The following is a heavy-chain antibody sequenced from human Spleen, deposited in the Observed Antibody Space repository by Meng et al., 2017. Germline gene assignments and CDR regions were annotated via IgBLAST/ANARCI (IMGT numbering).Heavy chain of an antibody. CDR2: LYHSGNT. J-gene: IGHJ6*02. D-gene: IGHD2-21*02. V-gene: IGHV4-38-2*01. CDR3: ARGAVVTLIFYHAMDV. Sequence: SETLSLTCVVSGGSFSDYYWGWIRQPPGKGLEWIGSLYHSGNTYYNPSLKSRVTISADTSKNHFSLKLSSVTAADTAVYYCARGAVVTLIFYHAMDVWGQGTTVTVSS. CDR1: GGSFSDYY.